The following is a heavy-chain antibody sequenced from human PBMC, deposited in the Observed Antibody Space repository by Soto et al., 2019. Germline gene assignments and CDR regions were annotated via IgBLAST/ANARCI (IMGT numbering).Heavy chain of an antibody. CDR3: ARLSGDGFWKSYSPYNLFES. J-gene: IGHJ5*01. V-gene: IGHV3-48*03. CDR2: INGGGDVK. Sequence: GGSLRLSCAASGFAFANYEMHWVRQAPGKGLDWVAYINGGGDVKYYADSVEGRFTISRDNAKNTLFLQMDNLRAEDTAIYYCARLSGDGFWKSYSPYNLFESWGQGALVTVSS. CDR1: GFAFANYE. D-gene: IGHD3-3*01.